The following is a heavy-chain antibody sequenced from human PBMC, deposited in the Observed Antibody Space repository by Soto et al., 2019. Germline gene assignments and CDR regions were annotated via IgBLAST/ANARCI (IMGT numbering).Heavy chain of an antibody. J-gene: IGHJ4*02. Sequence: EASVNVSSKASGYTFNTYGITWVRQAPGQGLEWMGWINPYNGNTKFAQKLQDRVTMTTATSTSTAYMELASLRSDDTAVYYCARGCIAVTTHLCYWGQGTTVTVSS. CDR2: INPYNGNT. CDR3: ARGCIAVTTHLCY. D-gene: IGHD4-17*01. V-gene: IGHV1-18*01. CDR1: GYTFNTYG.